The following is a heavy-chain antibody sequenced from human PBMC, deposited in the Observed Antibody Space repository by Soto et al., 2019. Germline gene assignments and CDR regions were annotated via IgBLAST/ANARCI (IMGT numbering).Heavy chain of an antibody. D-gene: IGHD4-4*01. V-gene: IGHV3-7*01. CDR1: GFTFSSYW. J-gene: IGHJ4*02. CDR3: ASSAYSKNGY. Sequence: GGSLRLSCAASGFTFSSYWMSWVRQAPGKGLEWVANIKPDGSEKYYADSVKGRFTISRDNAKNSLYLQTNSLRAEDTAVYFCASSAYSKNGYWGQGTLVTVSS. CDR2: IKPDGSEK.